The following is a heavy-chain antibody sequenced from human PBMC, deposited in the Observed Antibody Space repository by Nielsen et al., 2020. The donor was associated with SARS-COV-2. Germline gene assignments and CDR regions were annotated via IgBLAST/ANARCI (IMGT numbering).Heavy chain of an antibody. CDR3: ARDFWVYSSSPVLHV. D-gene: IGHD6-6*01. Sequence: GESLKISCAASGFTFSSYWMHWVRQAPGKGLVWVSRINSDGSSTSYADSVKGRFTISRDNSKNTLYLQMNSLRAEDTAVYYCARDFWVYSSSPVLHVWGQGTTVTVSS. V-gene: IGHV3-74*01. J-gene: IGHJ6*02. CDR1: GFTFSSYW. CDR2: INSDGSST.